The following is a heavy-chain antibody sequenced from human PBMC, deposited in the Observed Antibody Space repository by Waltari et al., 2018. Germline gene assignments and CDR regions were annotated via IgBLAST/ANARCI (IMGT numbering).Heavy chain of an antibody. V-gene: IGHV4-59*01. CDR2: IYYTGST. Sequence: QVQLQESGPSLLKPSEPLSLICTVSGGSISGFYWSWVRQPPGKGLDWIGYIYYTGSTSFNPSLKSRVTMSVDTSKNQFALKLSSVTAADTAFYYCARGGGGDWEWFDPWGQGTLVTVSS. J-gene: IGHJ5*02. CDR1: GGSISGFY. CDR3: ARGGGGDWEWFDP. D-gene: IGHD2-21*02.